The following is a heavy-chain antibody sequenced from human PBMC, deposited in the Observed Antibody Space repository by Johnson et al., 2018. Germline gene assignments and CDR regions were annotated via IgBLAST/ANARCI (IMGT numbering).Heavy chain of an antibody. J-gene: IGHJ6*02. CDR2: IYSGGSP. V-gene: IGHV3-53*01. CDR1: GFTVSSNY. CDR3: ASPLNWNEDPWYYYYGMDV. D-gene: IGHD1-1*01. Sequence: VQLVESGGGLVQXGGSLRPSCAASGFTVSSNYMSWVRQAPGKGLEWVPVIYSGGSPYYATSWKGRSASPRDNSKNTLYLQMNSLRAEDTDEYYCASPLNWNEDPWYYYYGMDVWGQGTTVTVSS.